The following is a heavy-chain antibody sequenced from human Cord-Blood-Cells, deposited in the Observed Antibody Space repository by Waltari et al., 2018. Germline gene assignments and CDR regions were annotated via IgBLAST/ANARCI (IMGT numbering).Heavy chain of an antibody. D-gene: IGHD2-2*01. CDR1: GYTFTSYD. CDR3: ARACSSTSCYDAFDI. V-gene: IGHV1-8*03. CDR2: MNPNSGNT. J-gene: IGHJ3*02. Sequence: QVQLVQSGAEVKKPGASVKVSCKASGYTFTSYDINWVRQATGQGLELMGLMNPNSGNTGYAQKFQGRVTITRNTSISTAYMELSSLRSEDMAVYYCARACSSTSCYDAFDIWGQGTMVTVSS.